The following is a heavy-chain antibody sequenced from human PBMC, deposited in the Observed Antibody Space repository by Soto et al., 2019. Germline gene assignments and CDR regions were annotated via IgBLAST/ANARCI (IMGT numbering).Heavy chain of an antibody. CDR3: ARVEVITMVRGVIITPFDY. D-gene: IGHD3-10*01. J-gene: IGHJ4*02. Sequence: QVQLVQSGAEVKKPGASVKVSCKASGYTFTSYGISWVRQAPGQGLEWMGWISAYNGNTNYAQKLQGRVTMTTDTYTSAAYMEMRSLRSDDTAVYYCARVEVITMVRGVIITPFDYWGQGTLVTVSS. CDR1: GYTFTSYG. CDR2: ISAYNGNT. V-gene: IGHV1-18*01.